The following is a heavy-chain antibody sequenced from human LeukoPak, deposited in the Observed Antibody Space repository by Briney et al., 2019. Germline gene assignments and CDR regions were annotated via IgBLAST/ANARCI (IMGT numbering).Heavy chain of an antibody. D-gene: IGHD6-13*01. CDR1: GGSISRSDYY. CDR2: IYYSGST. J-gene: IGHJ3*02. V-gene: IGHV4-39*01. Sequence: PSETLSLTCTVSGGSISRSDYYWGWIRQPPGKGLEWIGSIYYSGSTYYNPSLKSRVTMSVDTSKNQFSPKLSSVTAADTAIYYCARLYSGRVAAFDIWGQGTMVTVSS. CDR3: ARLYSGRVAAFDI.